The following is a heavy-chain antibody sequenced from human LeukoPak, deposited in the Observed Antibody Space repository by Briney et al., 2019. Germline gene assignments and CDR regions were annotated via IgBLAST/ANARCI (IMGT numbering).Heavy chain of an antibody. Sequence: SETLSLTCTISGYSISSGDYWGWIRQLPGKGLEWIGRSYHSGSTYYNPSLKSRVTISVDTSKNQFSLKLSSVTAADTAVYYCARDYYDYVWGTERDAFDIWGQGTMVTVSS. V-gene: IGHV4-38-2*02. CDR3: ARDYYDYVWGTERDAFDI. CDR1: GYSISSGDY. CDR2: SYHSGST. D-gene: IGHD3-16*01. J-gene: IGHJ3*02.